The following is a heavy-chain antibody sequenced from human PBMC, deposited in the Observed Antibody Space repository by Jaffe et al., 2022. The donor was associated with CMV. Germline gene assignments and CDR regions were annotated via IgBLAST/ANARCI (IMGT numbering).Heavy chain of an antibody. CDR3: ARHGKALDSYGRFDY. V-gene: IGHV4-39*01. J-gene: IGHJ4*02. CDR2: IYYSGST. D-gene: IGHD5-18*01. CDR1: GGSISSSSYY. Sequence: QLQLQESGPGLVKPSETLSLTCTVSGGSISSSSYYWGWIRQPPGKGLEWIGSIYYSGSTYYNPSLKSRVTISVDTSKNQFSLKLSSVTAADTAVYYCARHGKALDSYGRFDYWGQGTLVTVSS.